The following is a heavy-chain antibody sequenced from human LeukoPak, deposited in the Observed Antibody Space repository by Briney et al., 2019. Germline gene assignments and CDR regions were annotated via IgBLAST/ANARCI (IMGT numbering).Heavy chain of an antibody. J-gene: IGHJ4*02. D-gene: IGHD6-13*01. Sequence: TSETLSLTCTVSGGSISSSSYYWGWIRQPPGKGLEWIGSIYYSGSTYYNPSLKSRVTISVDTSKNQFSLKLSSVTAADTAVYYCARESGSWSNGIGYWGQGTLVTVSS. CDR2: IYYSGST. CDR1: GGSISSSSYY. V-gene: IGHV4-39*07. CDR3: ARESGSWSNGIGY.